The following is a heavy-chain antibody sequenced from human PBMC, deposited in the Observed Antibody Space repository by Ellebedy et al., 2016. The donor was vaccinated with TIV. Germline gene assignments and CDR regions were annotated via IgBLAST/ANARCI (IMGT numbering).Heavy chain of an antibody. V-gene: IGHV3-7*01. J-gene: IGHJ4*02. CDR2: INQDGTKI. CDR3: VRALAAAASY. Sequence: GESLKISXVPSGFTFSDYWMHWVRQAPGKGLEWVANINQDGTKIYYVDSVKGRFTISRDNAKNSLYLQMHSLRAEDTALYYCVRALAAAASYWGQGTLVTVSS. D-gene: IGHD6-13*01. CDR1: GFTFSDYW.